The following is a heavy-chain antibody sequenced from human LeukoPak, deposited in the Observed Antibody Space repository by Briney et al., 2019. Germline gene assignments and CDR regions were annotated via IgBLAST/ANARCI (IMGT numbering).Heavy chain of an antibody. Sequence: ASVTVSCKASGGTFSSYAISWVRQALGQGLEWMGIINPSGGSTSYAQKFQGRVTMTRDMSTSTVYMELSSLRSEDTAVYFCARTQEAGYSSGRYDSYYYYYMDVWGKGTTVTISS. J-gene: IGHJ6*03. CDR3: ARTQEAGYSSGRYDSYYYYYMDV. CDR1: GGTFSSYA. D-gene: IGHD6-19*01. CDR2: INPSGGST. V-gene: IGHV1-46*01.